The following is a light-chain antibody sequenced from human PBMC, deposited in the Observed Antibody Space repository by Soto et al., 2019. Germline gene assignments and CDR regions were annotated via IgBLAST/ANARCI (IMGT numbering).Light chain of an antibody. CDR2: EVN. CDR1: SSDVGGYNS. CDR3: TSYAGSRNLV. J-gene: IGLJ2*01. V-gene: IGLV2-8*01. Sequence: QSVLTQPPSASGSPGQSVTISCTGTSSDVGGYNSVSWYQQHPGRAPKLLIYEVNKRPSGVPDRFSASKSDNTASLTVSGLQVEDEADYYCTSYAGSRNLVFGGGTQLTVL.